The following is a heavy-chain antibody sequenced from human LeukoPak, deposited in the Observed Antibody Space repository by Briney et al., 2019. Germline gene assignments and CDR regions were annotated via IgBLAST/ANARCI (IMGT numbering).Heavy chain of an antibody. D-gene: IGHD3-16*01. V-gene: IGHV1-2*02. CDR3: ARDLGDYDYVWGSTGHFDY. Sequence: ASVKVSCKASGYTFTGYYMHWVRQAPGQGLEWMGWINPNSGGTNYAQKLQGRVTMTTDTSTSTAYMELRSLRSDDTAVYYCARDLGDYDYVWGSTGHFDYWGQGTLVTVSS. CDR1: GYTFTGYY. CDR2: INPNSGGT. J-gene: IGHJ4*02.